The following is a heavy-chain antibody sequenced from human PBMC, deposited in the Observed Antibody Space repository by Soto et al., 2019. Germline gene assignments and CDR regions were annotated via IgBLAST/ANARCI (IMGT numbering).Heavy chain of an antibody. CDR3: TACIGGYYSGFDY. V-gene: IGHV4-34*01. CDR2: INHVGST. Sequence: PSETLSLTCAVYGGSFSAYFWTWIRQPPGQGLEWLGEINHVGSTNFNPSLKSRLTISMDTSKNQFSLQLNSVTAADTAVYYCTACIGGYYSGFDYWGQGTLVTV. D-gene: IGHD2-15*01. CDR1: GGSFSAYF. J-gene: IGHJ4*02.